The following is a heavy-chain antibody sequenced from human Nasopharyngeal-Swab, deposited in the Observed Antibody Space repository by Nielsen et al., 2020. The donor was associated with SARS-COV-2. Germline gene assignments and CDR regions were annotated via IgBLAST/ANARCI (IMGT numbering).Heavy chain of an antibody. Sequence: GESLKISCAASGFTFSSFAMSWVRQAPGEGLEWVSAIGASDGRTYYADSVKGRFTISRDNAKNTLYLQMNSLRAEDTAVYYCARSILSGSYYYAFDIWGQGTMVTVSS. D-gene: IGHD1-26*01. CDR2: IGASDGRT. CDR1: GFTFSSFA. CDR3: ARSILSGSYYYAFDI. V-gene: IGHV3-23*01. J-gene: IGHJ3*02.